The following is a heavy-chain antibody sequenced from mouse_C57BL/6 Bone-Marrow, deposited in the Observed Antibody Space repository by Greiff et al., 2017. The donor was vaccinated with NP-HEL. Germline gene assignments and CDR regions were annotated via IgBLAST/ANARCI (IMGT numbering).Heavy chain of an antibody. CDR1: GFSFNTYA. CDR2: IRSKSNNYAT. J-gene: IGHJ4*01. V-gene: IGHV10-1*01. D-gene: IGHD3-1*01. CDR3: VRQGSSYAMDY. Sequence: VQLKESGGGLVQPKGSLKLSCAASGFSFNTYAMNWVRQAPGKGLEWVARIRSKSNNYATYYADSVKDRFTISRDDSESMLYLQMNNLKTEDTAMYYCVRQGSSYAMDYWGQGTSVTVSS.